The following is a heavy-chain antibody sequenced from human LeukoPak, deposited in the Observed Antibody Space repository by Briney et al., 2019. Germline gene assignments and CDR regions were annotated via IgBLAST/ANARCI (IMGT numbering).Heavy chain of an antibody. CDR1: GGSISSYY. Sequence: SETLSLTCTVSGGSISSYYWSWIRQPPGKGPEWIGYIYYSGSTNYNPSLNSRVTISVDTSKNQFSLKLSSVTAADTAVYYCARHDPFLGYCSGGSCYSTPFDYWGQGTLVTVSS. J-gene: IGHJ4*02. V-gene: IGHV4-59*08. D-gene: IGHD2-15*01. CDR3: ARHDPFLGYCSGGSCYSTPFDY. CDR2: IYYSGST.